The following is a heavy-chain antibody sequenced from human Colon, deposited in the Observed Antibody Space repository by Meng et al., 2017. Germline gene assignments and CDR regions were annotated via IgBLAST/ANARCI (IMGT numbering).Heavy chain of an antibody. V-gene: IGHV1-3*04. CDR2: INIGNGNT. Sequence: VQFVQVGVEVKEPGASVKVSCKASGYTFTSHALYWLRQAPGQRPEWMGWINIGNGNTKYSQNFQGRVTFTRDTSASTAYMELNSMRSEDTAVYYCARDKGDWVLGDYWGQGTLVTVSS. CDR1: GYTFTSHA. J-gene: IGHJ4*02. D-gene: IGHD2-21*01. CDR3: ARDKGDWVLGDY.